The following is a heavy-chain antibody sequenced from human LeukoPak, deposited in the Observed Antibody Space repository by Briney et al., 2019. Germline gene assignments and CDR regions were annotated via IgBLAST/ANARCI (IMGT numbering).Heavy chain of an antibody. CDR1: GYTFTTYG. CDR2: ISPYSGDT. D-gene: IGHD2-2*01. V-gene: IGHV1-18*01. CDR3: ARVDCSSTIFYSRIDY. Sequence: GASVKVSCKASGYTFTTYGINWVRQAPGQGPEWMGWISPYSGDTNFAHKLQDRVTMTTDTSTSTAYMELRSLRSDDTAVYYCARVDCSSTIFYSRIDYWGQGTLVTVSS. J-gene: IGHJ4*02.